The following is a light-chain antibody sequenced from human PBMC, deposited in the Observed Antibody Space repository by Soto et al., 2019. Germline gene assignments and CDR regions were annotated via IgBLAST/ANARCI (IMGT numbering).Light chain of an antibody. CDR1: NNDVGSYNR. Sequence: QSVLTQPPSVSGSPGQSVTISCSGSNNDVGSYNRVSWYRQPPGTAPKLMIYEVNNRPSGVPYRFSGSKSGNTASLTISGLQTEDEADYYCSSYTNNHTVIFGGGTKLTVL. CDR2: EVN. V-gene: IGLV2-18*02. J-gene: IGLJ2*01. CDR3: SSYTNNHTVI.